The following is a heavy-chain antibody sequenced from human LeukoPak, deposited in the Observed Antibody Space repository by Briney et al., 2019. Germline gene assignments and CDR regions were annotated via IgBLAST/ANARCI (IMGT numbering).Heavy chain of an antibody. CDR2: IIPIFGTA. CDR1: GGTFSSYA. V-gene: IGHV1-69*06. CDR3: ARDRPVTTGGGFDY. J-gene: IGHJ4*02. D-gene: IGHD4-17*01. Sequence: SVNVSCKASGGTFSSYAISWVRQAPGQGLEWMGRIIPIFGTANYAQKFQGRVTITADKSTSTAYMELSSLRSEDTAVYYCARDRPVTTGGGFDYWGQGTLVTVSS.